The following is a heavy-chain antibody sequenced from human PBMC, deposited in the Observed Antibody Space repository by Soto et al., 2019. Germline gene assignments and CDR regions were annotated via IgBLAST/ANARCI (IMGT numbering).Heavy chain of an antibody. Sequence: VQLVESGGGLVQPGRSLRLSCAASGFTFDDYAMHWVRQVPGKGLEWVSGISWNSGGRGYADSVKGRFTISRDNAKNSLCLQMNSLRAEDTALYYCGKDLGGTGWYAFDIWGQGAMVTVSS. CDR2: ISWNSGGR. CDR3: GKDLGGTGWYAFDI. V-gene: IGHV3-9*01. J-gene: IGHJ3*02. D-gene: IGHD6-19*01. CDR1: GFTFDDYA.